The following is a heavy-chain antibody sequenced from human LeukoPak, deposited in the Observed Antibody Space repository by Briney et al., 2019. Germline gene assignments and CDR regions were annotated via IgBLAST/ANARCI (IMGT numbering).Heavy chain of an antibody. CDR2: VSGFGEVT. CDR1: GFTFSNYA. CDR3: AKGDDRNGRNWFDS. V-gene: IGHV3-23*01. D-gene: IGHD3-22*01. Sequence: PSGGSLKLSCAASGFTFSNYAMSWIRQAPGKGLEWVAAVSGFGEVTHNADSVGGRFRSSRDNSKNTVFLHMNSLSVEDTAVYYCAKGDDRNGRNWFDSWGQGTLVTVSS. J-gene: IGHJ5*01.